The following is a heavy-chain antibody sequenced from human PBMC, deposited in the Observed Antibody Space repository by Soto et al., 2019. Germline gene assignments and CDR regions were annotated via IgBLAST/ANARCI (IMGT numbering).Heavy chain of an antibody. V-gene: IGHV5-10-1*01. D-gene: IGHD3-22*01. CDR1: GYSFAGYW. CDR2: IDPSDSQT. CDR3: ARQIYDSDTGPDFQYYFDS. Sequence: GESLKISCKGSGYSFAGYWITWVRQKPGKGLEWMGRIDPSDSQTYYSPSFRGHVTISVTKSITTVFLQWSSLRASDTAMYYCARQIYDSDTGPDFQYYFDSWGQGTPVTVSS. J-gene: IGHJ4*02.